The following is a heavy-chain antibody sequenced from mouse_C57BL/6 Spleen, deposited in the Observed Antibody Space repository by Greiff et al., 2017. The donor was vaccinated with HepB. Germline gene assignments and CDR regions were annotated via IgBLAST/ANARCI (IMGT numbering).Heavy chain of an antibody. V-gene: IGHV3-6*01. J-gene: IGHJ1*03. CDR2: ISYDGSN. Sequence: EVQLQESGPALVKPSQSLSLTCSVTGYSITSGYYWNWIRQFPGNKLEWMGYISYDGSNNYNPSLKNRISITRDTSKNQFFLKLNSVTTEDTATYYCARDGPVRRGYFDVWGTGTTVTVSS. CDR3: ARDGPVRRGYFDV. D-gene: IGHD3-1*01. CDR1: GYSITSGYY.